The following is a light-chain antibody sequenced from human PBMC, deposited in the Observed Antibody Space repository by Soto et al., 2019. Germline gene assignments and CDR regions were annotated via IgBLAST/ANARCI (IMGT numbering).Light chain of an antibody. Sequence: QSVLTQPPSVSGSPGQSITISCTGSSNDVGGYNFVSWYQQHPGKAPKLLIYEITNRPSGVSDRFSGSRSGNTASLTISGLQDDDAAYYYCGSYTSTDSLIFGGGTKLTVL. V-gene: IGLV2-14*01. CDR1: SNDVGGYNF. CDR2: EIT. CDR3: GSYTSTDSLI. J-gene: IGLJ2*01.